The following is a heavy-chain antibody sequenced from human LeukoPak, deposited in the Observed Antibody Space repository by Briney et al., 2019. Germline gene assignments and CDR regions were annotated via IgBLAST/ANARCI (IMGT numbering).Heavy chain of an antibody. Sequence: PGGSLRLSCAASGFTFSSYAMSWVRQAPGKGLEWVSAISGIGGSTFYADSVQGRFTISRGNSKNTLYLQKDSARAEGAAVYSCSKAEAGAMLVVVIFSAEYFQHWGQGTLVTVSS. J-gene: IGHJ1*01. CDR2: ISGIGGST. V-gene: IGHV3-23*01. D-gene: IGHD3-22*01. CDR3: SKAEAGAMLVVVIFSAEYFQH. CDR1: GFTFSSYA.